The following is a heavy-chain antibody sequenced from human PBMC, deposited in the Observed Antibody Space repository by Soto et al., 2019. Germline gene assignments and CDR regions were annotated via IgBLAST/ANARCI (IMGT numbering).Heavy chain of an antibody. CDR1: GGSISSSSYY. V-gene: IGHV4-39*01. Sequence: PSETLSLTCTVSGGSISSSSYYWGWIRQPPGKGLEWIGSIYYSGSTYYNPSLKSRVTISVDTSKNQFSLKLSSVTAADTAVYYCARHNSNYYFDYWGQGTLVTVSS. J-gene: IGHJ4*02. CDR3: ARHNSNYYFDY. D-gene: IGHD4-4*01. CDR2: IYYSGST.